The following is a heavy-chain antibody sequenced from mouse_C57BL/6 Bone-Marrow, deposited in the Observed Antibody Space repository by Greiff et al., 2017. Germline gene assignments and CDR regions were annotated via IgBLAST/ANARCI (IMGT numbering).Heavy chain of an antibody. CDR1: GFTFSSYG. CDR3: ARHLYGYFFDY. Sequence: EVQRVESGGDLVKPGGSLKLSCAASGFTFSSYGMSWVRQTPDKRLEWVATISSGGSYTYYPDSVKGRFTISRDNAKNTLYLQMSSLKSEDTAMYYCARHLYGYFFDYWGQGTTLTVSS. D-gene: IGHD2-2*01. J-gene: IGHJ2*01. V-gene: IGHV5-6*01. CDR2: ISSGGSYT.